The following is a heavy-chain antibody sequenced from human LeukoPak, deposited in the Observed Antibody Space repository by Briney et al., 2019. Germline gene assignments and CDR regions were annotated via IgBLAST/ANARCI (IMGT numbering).Heavy chain of an antibody. CDR3: AKVIAIQYYFDY. D-gene: IGHD2-21*01. CDR2: ISGSGGST. V-gene: IGHV3-23*01. CDR1: GFTFRSYA. Sequence: GGSLRLSCAASGFTFRSYAMSWVRQAPGKGLEWVSAISGSGGSTYYADSMKGRFTISRDNSKNTLYLQMNSLRAEDTAVYYCAKVIAIQYYFDYWGQGTLVTVSS. J-gene: IGHJ4*02.